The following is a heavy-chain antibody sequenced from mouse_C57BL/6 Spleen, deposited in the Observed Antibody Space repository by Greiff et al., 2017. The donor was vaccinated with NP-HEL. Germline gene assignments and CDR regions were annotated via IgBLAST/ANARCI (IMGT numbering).Heavy chain of an antibody. J-gene: IGHJ3*01. CDR2: IYPGSGNT. V-gene: IGHV1-76*01. CDR1: GYTFTDYY. D-gene: IGHD3-2*02. CDR3: ARQLRGFAY. Sequence: LQESGAELVRPGASVKLSCKASGYTFTDYYINWVKQRPGQGLEWIARIYPGSGNTYYNEKFKGKATLTAEKSSSTAYMQLSSLTSEDSAVYFCARQLRGFAYWGQGTLVTVSA.